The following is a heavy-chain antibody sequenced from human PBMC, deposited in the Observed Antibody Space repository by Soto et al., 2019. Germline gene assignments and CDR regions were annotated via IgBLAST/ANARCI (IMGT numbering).Heavy chain of an antibody. Sequence: GESLKISCKGSEYSFSSHWIAWVRQMPGKGLEWMGTIYPSDSDTRYSPSFEGRVSMSADESISTAYLQWGSLQASDTAIYYCARGDTHNSYWNFGLWGRGTLVTVPS. D-gene: IGHD1-1*01. J-gene: IGHJ2*01. CDR1: EYSFSSHW. V-gene: IGHV5-51*01. CDR3: ARGDTHNSYWNFGL. CDR2: IYPSDSDT.